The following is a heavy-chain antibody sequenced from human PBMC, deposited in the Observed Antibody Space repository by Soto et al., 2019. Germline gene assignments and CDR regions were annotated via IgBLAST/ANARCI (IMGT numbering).Heavy chain of an antibody. CDR2: ISGSGGST. D-gene: IGHD3-22*01. Sequence: GGSLRLSCAASGFTFSSYAMSWVRQAPGKGLEWVSAISGSGGSTYYADSVKGRFTISRDNTKNTLYLQMNSLRAEDTAVYYCAKRDPIAYYYDSSGFLAPFDPWGQGTLVTVSS. CDR1: GFTFSSYA. V-gene: IGHV3-23*01. CDR3: AKRDPIAYYYDSSGFLAPFDP. J-gene: IGHJ5*02.